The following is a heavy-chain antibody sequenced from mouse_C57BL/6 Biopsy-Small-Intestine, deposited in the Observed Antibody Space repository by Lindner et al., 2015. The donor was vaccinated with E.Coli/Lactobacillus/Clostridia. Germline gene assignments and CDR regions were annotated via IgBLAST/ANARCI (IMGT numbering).Heavy chain of an antibody. CDR1: GGTFSSYA. CDR2: IIPTFGTA. V-gene: IGHV1-81*01. J-gene: IGHJ1*03. CDR3: ARYDYVWGNYYYYMDV. D-gene: IGHD2-4*01. Sequence: SVKVSCKASGGTFSSYAISWVRQAPGQGLEWMGGIIPTFGTANYAQKFQGRVTITADESTSTAYMELSSLRSEDTAVYYCARYDYVWGNYYYYMDVWGKGTTVTVSS.